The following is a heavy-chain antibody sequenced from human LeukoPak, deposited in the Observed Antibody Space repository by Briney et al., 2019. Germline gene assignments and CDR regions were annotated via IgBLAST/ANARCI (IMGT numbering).Heavy chain of an antibody. CDR1: GFTFSSYG. V-gene: IGHV3-30*18. J-gene: IGHJ4*02. CDR2: ISYDGSNK. CDR3: AKDLYCGGGCYQPGGY. D-gene: IGHD2-21*02. Sequence: PGGSLRLSCAASGFTFSSYGMHWVRQAPGKGLEWVAVISYDGSNKYYADSVKGRFTISRDNSKNTLYLQMNSLRAEDTAVYYCAKDLYCGGGCYQPGGYWGQGTLVTVSS.